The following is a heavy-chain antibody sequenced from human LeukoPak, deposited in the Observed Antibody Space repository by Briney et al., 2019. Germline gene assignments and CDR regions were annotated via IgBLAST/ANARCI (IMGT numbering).Heavy chain of an antibody. CDR1: GFTFGDYA. V-gene: IGHV3-49*04. CDR2: IRSKAYGGTT. J-gene: IGHJ6*02. D-gene: IGHD6-19*01. CDR3: TRDLRLNPGYSSGWYYYYYYGMDV. Sequence: PGGSLRLSCTASGFTFGDYAMSWVRQAPGKGLEWVGFIRSKAYGGTTEYAASVKGRFTISRDDSKSIAYLQMNSLKTEDTAVYYCTRDLRLNPGYSSGWYYYYYYGMDVWGQGTTVTVSS.